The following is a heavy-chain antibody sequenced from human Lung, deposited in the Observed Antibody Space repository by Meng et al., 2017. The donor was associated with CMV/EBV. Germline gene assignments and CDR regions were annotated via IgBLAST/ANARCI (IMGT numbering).Heavy chain of an antibody. CDR2: IYFTGST. CDR3: ARVHYDISTGYQFDL. Sequence: SETLSLXCTVSGASVSSYTNYWSWIRQSPGKGLEWIGYIYFTGSTKYTPSLKSRVTMSVDTSKNHFSLKLSSVTAEDTAVYYCARVHYDISTGYQFDLWGQGXLVTVSS. CDR1: GASVSSYTNY. J-gene: IGHJ4*02. V-gene: IGHV4-61*03. D-gene: IGHD3-9*01.